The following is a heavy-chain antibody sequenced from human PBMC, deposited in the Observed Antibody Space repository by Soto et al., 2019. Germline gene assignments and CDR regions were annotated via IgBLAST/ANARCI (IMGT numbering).Heavy chain of an antibody. Sequence: QMQLMQSGPEVKKPGTSVKVSCKASGFTLTSADVQWVRQTRGQRLEWIGWIVGGSGSTNYAQQFQGRLAITRDMSTSTVYMELSSLRSDDTVAYYCAADWSNRPFDFWGQGTLVTVSS. CDR3: AADWSNRPFDF. CDR2: IVGGSGST. CDR1: GFTLTSAD. J-gene: IGHJ4*02. D-gene: IGHD3-3*01. V-gene: IGHV1-58*01.